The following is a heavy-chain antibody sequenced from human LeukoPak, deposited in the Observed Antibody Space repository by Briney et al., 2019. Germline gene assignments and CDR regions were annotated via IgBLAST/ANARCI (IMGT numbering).Heavy chain of an antibody. Sequence: GGSLRLSCAASGFTFSNYWMHWVRQAPGKGLVWVSRINSDGSNTRYADSVRGRFTISRDNAKNTLYLQMNSLRAEDAAVYYCASPGVYCRGGSCYSHWGQGTLVTVSS. D-gene: IGHD2-15*01. V-gene: IGHV3-74*01. CDR3: ASPGVYCRGGSCYSH. CDR2: INSDGSNT. CDR1: GFTFSNYW. J-gene: IGHJ4*02.